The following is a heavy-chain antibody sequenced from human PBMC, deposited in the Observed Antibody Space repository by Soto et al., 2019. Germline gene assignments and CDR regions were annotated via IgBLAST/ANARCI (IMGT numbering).Heavy chain of an antibody. CDR2: ISGSGGST. V-gene: IGHV3-23*01. Sequence: PGGSLRLSCAASGFTFSSYAMSWVRQAPGKGLEWVSAISGSGGSTYYADSVKGRFTISRDNSKNTLYLQMNSLRAEDTAVYYCAKGRRWLQTLDLYYFDYWGQGTLVTVSS. D-gene: IGHD5-12*01. J-gene: IGHJ4*02. CDR3: AKGRRWLQTLDLYYFDY. CDR1: GFTFSSYA.